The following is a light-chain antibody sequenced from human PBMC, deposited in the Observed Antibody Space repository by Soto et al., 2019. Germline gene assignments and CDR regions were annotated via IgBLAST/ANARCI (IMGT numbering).Light chain of an antibody. CDR1: SSDVGDYNY. CDR2: DVS. Sequence: SALTQPASVSGSPGQSITISCTGTSSDVGDYNYVSWYQQHPGKAPKLMIYDVSNRPSGVSNRFSGSKSGNTASLTISGLQAEDEADYYCSSYTSSSTLFGGGTKLTVL. CDR3: SSYTSSSTL. J-gene: IGLJ2*01. V-gene: IGLV2-14*01.